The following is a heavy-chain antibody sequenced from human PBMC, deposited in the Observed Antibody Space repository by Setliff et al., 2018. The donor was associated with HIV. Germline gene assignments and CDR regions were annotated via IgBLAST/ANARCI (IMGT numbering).Heavy chain of an antibody. CDR1: GDSIITYY. J-gene: IGHJ4*02. CDR3: AREHDYSNYRRLDS. Sequence: SETLSLTCTVSGDSIITYYWTWIRQPPGKGLEWIGYIHHSGSSDYTPSLRSRVTMSVDTSKNQFSLKLTSVTAADTAVYYCAREHDYSNYRRLDSWGQGILVTASS. CDR2: IHHSGSS. D-gene: IGHD4-4*01. V-gene: IGHV4-4*08.